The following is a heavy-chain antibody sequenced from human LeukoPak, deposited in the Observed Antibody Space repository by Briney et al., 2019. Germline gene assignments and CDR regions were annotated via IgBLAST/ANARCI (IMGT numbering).Heavy chain of an antibody. CDR3: ARVSRTFGGVIVIQGIDY. Sequence: ASVKVSCKVSGYTFTSYGISWVRQAPGQGLEWMGWISAYNGNTNYAQKLQGRVTMTTDTSTSTAYMELRSLRSDDTAVYYCARVSRTFGGVIVIQGIDYWGQGTLVTVSS. J-gene: IGHJ4*02. CDR1: GYTFTSYG. D-gene: IGHD3-16*02. V-gene: IGHV1-18*01. CDR2: ISAYNGNT.